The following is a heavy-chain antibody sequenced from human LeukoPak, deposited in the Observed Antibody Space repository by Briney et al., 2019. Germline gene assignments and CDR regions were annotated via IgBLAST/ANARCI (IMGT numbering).Heavy chain of an antibody. CDR3: ARRTRDDYYDSSGYTRDY. V-gene: IGHV4-39*01. J-gene: IGHJ4*02. CDR1: GGSISSSSYY. D-gene: IGHD3-22*01. CDR2: IDYSGST. Sequence: SETLSLTCTVSGGSISSSSYYWGWIRQPPGKGLEWIGSIDYSGSTYYDPSLKSQVTISVDTSKNQFSLKLSSVTAADTAVYYCARRTRDDYYDSSGYTRDYWGQGTLVTVSS.